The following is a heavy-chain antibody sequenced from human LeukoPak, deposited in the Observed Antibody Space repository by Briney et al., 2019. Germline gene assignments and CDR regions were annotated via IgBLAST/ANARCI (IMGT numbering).Heavy chain of an antibody. CDR2: IYYSGST. Sequence: SETLSLTCTVSGGSISSSSYYWGWIRQPPGKGLEWIGSIYYSGSTYYNPSLKSRVTISVDTSKNQFSLKLSSVTAADTAVYYCARHATTLRFLGSMDVWGKGITVTVSS. J-gene: IGHJ6*04. CDR1: GGSISSSSYY. V-gene: IGHV4-39*01. D-gene: IGHD3-3*01. CDR3: ARHATTLRFLGSMDV.